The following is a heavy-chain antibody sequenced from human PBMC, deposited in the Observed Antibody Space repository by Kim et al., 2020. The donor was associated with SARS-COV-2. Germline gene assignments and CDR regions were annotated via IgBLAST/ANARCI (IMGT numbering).Heavy chain of an antibody. V-gene: IGHV3-30*18. D-gene: IGHD3-10*01. CDR2: ISYDGSNK. J-gene: IGHJ6*04. Sequence: GGSLRLSCAASGFTFSSYGMHWVRQAPGKGLEWVAVISYDGSNKYYADSVKGRFTISRDNSKNTLYLQMNSLRAEDTAVYYCAKDMRAPFITMVRGAAISYGMDVWGKGTTVTVAS. CDR1: GFTFSSYG. CDR3: AKDMRAPFITMVRGAAISYGMDV.